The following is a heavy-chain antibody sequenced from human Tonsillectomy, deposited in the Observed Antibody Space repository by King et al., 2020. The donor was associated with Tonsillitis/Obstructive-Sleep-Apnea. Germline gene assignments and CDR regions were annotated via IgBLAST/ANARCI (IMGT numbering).Heavy chain of an antibody. V-gene: IGHV4-59*08. D-gene: IGHD2-15*01. CDR1: GGSISSYY. CDR3: ARHDIVVVVAATYGYQNAFDI. J-gene: IGHJ3*02. Sequence: VQLQESGPGLVKPSETLSLTCTVSGGSISSYYWSWIRQPPGKGLEWIGYIYYSGSTNYNPSLKSRVTISVDTSKNQFSLKLSSVTAADTAVYYCARHDIVVVVAATYGYQNAFDIWGQGTMVTVSS. CDR2: IYYSGST.